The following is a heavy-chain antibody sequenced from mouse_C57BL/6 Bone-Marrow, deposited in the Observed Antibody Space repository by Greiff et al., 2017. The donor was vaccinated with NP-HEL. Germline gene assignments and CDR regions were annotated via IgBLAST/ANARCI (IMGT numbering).Heavy chain of an antibody. CDR2: IDPNSGGT. Sequence: QVQLQQPGAELVKPGASVKLSCKASGYTFTSYWMPWVKQRPGRGLEWIGRIDPNSGGTKSTEKFKSKATLTVDKPSSTAYMQLSSLTSEDAAVYYCARDEYPTTWYFDVWGTGTTVTVSS. D-gene: IGHD5-2*01. CDR3: ARDEYPTTWYFDV. CDR1: GYTFTSYW. J-gene: IGHJ1*03. V-gene: IGHV1-72*01.